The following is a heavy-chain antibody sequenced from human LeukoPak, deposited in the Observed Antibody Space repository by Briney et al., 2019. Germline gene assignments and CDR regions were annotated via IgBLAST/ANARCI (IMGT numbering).Heavy chain of an antibody. Sequence: GGSLRLSCAASGFTFSSYAMSWVRQAPGEGLEWVSYITSSGDTIYYADSVKGRFTISRDNARKSLYLQMNSLRAEDTAVYYCAVTGSFYSHYFDYWGQGTLVTVSS. J-gene: IGHJ4*02. CDR3: AVTGSFYSHYFDY. CDR2: ITSSGDTI. D-gene: IGHD3-10*01. V-gene: IGHV3-48*04. CDR1: GFTFSSYA.